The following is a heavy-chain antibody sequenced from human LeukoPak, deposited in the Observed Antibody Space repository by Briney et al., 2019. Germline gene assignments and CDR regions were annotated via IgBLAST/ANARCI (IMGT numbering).Heavy chain of an antibody. D-gene: IGHD3-3*01. V-gene: IGHV1-2*02. CDR3: ARTPIGGIYYDFWSGYYGFGY. J-gene: IGHJ4*02. CDR1: GYTFTGYY. Sequence: ASVTVSFTASGYTFTGYYMHWVRQAPGQGLEWMGWINPNSGGTNYAQKFQGRVTMTRDTSISTAYMEPSRLRSDDTAVYYCARTPIGGIYYDFWSGYYGFGYWGQGTLVTVSS. CDR2: INPNSGGT.